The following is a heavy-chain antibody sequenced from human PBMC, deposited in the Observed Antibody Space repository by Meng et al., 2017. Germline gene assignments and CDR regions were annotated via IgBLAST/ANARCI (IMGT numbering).Heavy chain of an antibody. J-gene: IGHJ4*02. CDR1: GFTVSSNY. D-gene: IGHD4-17*01. Sequence: GESLKISCAASGFTVSSNYMSWVRQAPGKGLEWVSVIYSGGSTYYADSVKGRFTISRDNSKNTLYLQMNSLRAEDTAVYYCARRDYGDYAASSYWGQGTLVTVSS. V-gene: IGHV3-66*02. CDR2: IYSGGST. CDR3: ARRDYGDYAASSY.